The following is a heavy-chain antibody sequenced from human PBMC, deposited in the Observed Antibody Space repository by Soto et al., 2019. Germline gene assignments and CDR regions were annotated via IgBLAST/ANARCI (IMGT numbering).Heavy chain of an antibody. V-gene: IGHV3-53*01. CDR2: SYSGGST. J-gene: IGHJ4*02. CDR1: GFSVSSNY. D-gene: IGHD6-19*01. CDR3: ARDPGSIAVAGTI. Sequence: EVQLVESGGGLIQPGGSLRLSCAASGFSVSSNYMSWVRQAPGKGLEWVSVSYSGGSTHYADSVEGRFTISRDISKNTLYLQMNSLRAEDTAVYYCARDPGSIAVAGTIWGQGTLVTVSS.